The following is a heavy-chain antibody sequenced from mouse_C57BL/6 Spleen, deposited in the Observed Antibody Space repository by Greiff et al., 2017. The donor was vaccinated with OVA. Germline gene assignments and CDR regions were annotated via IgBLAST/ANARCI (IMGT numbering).Heavy chain of an antibody. V-gene: IGHV1-26*01. CDR1: GYTFTDYY. Sequence: VQLQQSGPELVKPGASVKISCKASGYTFTDYYMNWVKQSPGKSLEWIGDINPNNGGTSYNQKFKGKATLTVDKSSSTAYMDRRSLTSEDSAVYYCARVYYGNPGFAYWGQGTLVTVSA. D-gene: IGHD2-1*01. J-gene: IGHJ3*01. CDR2: INPNNGGT. CDR3: ARVYYGNPGFAY.